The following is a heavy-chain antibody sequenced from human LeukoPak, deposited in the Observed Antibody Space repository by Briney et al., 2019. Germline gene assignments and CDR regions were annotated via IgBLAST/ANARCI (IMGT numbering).Heavy chain of an antibody. J-gene: IGHJ3*02. D-gene: IGHD4-17*01. Sequence: GGSLRLSCAASGFTFSSYGMHWVRQAPGKGLEWVEVISYDGSNKYYADSVKGRFTISRDNSKNPLYLQMNSMRAEDTAVYYCAKTDYGDYVNAFDIWGQGTMVTVSS. V-gene: IGHV3-30*18. CDR2: ISYDGSNK. CDR3: AKTDYGDYVNAFDI. CDR1: GFTFSSYG.